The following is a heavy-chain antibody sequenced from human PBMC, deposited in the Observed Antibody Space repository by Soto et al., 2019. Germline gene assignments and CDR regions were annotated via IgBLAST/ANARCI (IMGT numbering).Heavy chain of an antibody. CDR3: ARDNLVPGSGSYVVEGYFDY. D-gene: IGHD3-10*01. Sequence: SETLSLTCTVSGGSISSYYWSWIRQPPGKGLEWIGYIYYSGSTYYNPSLKSRVTISVDTSKNQFSLKLSSVTAADTAVYYCARDNLVPGSGSYVVEGYFDYWGQGTLVTVSS. CDR2: IYYSGST. J-gene: IGHJ4*02. CDR1: GGSISSYY. V-gene: IGHV4-59*12.